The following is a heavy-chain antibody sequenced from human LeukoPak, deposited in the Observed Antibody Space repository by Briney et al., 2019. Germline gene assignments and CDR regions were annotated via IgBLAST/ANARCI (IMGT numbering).Heavy chain of an antibody. CDR3: ARDLYYYGSGSWFDP. Sequence: ASVKVSCKASGYTFTSYGISWVRQAPGQGLEWMGWISAYNGNTNYAQKLQGRVTMTTDTSTSTAYMELRSPRSDDTAVYYCARDLYYYGSGSWFDPWGQGTLVTVSS. CDR2: ISAYNGNT. CDR1: GYTFTSYG. D-gene: IGHD3-10*01. J-gene: IGHJ5*02. V-gene: IGHV1-18*01.